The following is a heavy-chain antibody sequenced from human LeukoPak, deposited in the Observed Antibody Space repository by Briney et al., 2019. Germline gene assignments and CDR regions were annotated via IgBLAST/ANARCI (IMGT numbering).Heavy chain of an antibody. J-gene: IGHJ4*02. V-gene: IGHV3-23*01. CDR2: ISGSGGST. Sequence: GGSLRLSCAASGFTFSNYAMSWIRQAPGEGLQWVSTISGSGGSTYYADSVKGRFTISRGNSKNTLYLQMNSLRGEDTAVYYCEKDSDGSGGYYFDFWGKGTLVSVSS. CDR1: GFTFSNYA. CDR3: EKDSDGSGGYYFDF. D-gene: IGHD3-10*01.